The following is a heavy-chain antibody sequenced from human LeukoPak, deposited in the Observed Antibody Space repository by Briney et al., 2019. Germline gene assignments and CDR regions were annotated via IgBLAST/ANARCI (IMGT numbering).Heavy chain of an antibody. CDR3: ARRYYDSSGYYHDAFDI. D-gene: IGHD3-22*01. V-gene: IGHV3-30*02. Sequence: QPGGSLRLSCAASGFTFSSYGMHWVRQAPGKGLEWVAFIRYDGSNKYYADSVKGRFTISRDNSKNTLYLQMNSLRAEDTAVYYCARRYYDSSGYYHDAFDIWGQGTMVTVSS. CDR2: IRYDGSNK. J-gene: IGHJ3*02. CDR1: GFTFSSYG.